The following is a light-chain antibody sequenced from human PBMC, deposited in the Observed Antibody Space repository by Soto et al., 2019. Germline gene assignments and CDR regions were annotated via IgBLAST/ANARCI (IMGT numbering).Light chain of an antibody. CDR1: SSNIGAGYD. CDR3: QSYDSSLSVVV. Sequence: QSVLTQPPSVSGAPGQRVTISCTGSSSNIGAGYDVHWYQQVPGTAPKLLIYGNSSRPSGVPDRFSGSKSGTSASLAITGLQAEDEADYYCQSYDSSLSVVVFGGGPKLTVL. V-gene: IGLV1-40*01. J-gene: IGLJ2*01. CDR2: GNS.